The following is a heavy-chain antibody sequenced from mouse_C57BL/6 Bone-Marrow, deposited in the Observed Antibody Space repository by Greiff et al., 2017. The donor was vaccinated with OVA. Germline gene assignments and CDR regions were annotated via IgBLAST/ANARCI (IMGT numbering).Heavy chain of an antibody. CDR3: AIYYYCSKGDTYAMDY. CDR1: GYTFTSYW. V-gene: IGHV1-72*01. J-gene: IGHJ4*01. D-gene: IGHD1-1*01. Sequence: VQLQQPGAELVKPGASVKLSCKASGYTFTSYWMHWVKQRPGRGLEWIGRIDPNSGGTKYNEKFKSKATLTVDKPSSTAYLQLSSLTSEDSAVYYGAIYYYCSKGDTYAMDYWGQGTSVTVSS. CDR2: IDPNSGGT.